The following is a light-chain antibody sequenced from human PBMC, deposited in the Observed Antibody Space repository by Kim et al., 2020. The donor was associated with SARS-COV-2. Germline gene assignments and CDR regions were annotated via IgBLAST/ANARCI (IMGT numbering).Light chain of an antibody. Sequence: LSPGERATLPCRASQSVTGGVSWYQQRPGQAPRLLIYDTSNRANGIPARFSGSGSGTDFTLTISSLEPEDFAVYYCQQRRSWPLTFGGGTKVDIK. CDR2: DTS. CDR3: QQRRSWPLT. V-gene: IGKV3-11*01. CDR1: QSVTGG. J-gene: IGKJ4*01.